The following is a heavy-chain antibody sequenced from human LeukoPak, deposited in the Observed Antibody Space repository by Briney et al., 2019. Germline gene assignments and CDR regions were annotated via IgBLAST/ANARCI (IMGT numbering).Heavy chain of an antibody. CDR1: GFTFSSYG. CDR3: ARDGRSGWERVNYFDY. D-gene: IGHD1-26*01. CDR2: ISYDGSNK. J-gene: IGHJ4*02. Sequence: GGSLRLSCAASGFTFSSYGMHWVRQAPGKGLEWVAVISYDGSNKYYADSVKGRFTISRDNSKNTLYLQMNSLRAEDTAVYYCARDGRSGWERVNYFDYWGQGTLVTVSS. V-gene: IGHV3-30*03.